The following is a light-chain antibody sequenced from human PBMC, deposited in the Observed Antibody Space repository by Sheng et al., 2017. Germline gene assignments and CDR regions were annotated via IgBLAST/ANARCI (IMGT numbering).Light chain of an antibody. CDR1: SSDIGGYNY. CDR2: EVN. Sequence: QSALTQPASVSGSPGQSITISCTGASSDIGGYNYVFWYQHHPGKAPKLLIYEVNKWPSGVPDRFSGSKSGNTASLIVSGLQAEDEADYYCSSYAGSNNYVVFGGGTKLTVL. V-gene: IGLV2-8*01. CDR3: SSYAGSNNYVV. J-gene: IGLJ2*01.